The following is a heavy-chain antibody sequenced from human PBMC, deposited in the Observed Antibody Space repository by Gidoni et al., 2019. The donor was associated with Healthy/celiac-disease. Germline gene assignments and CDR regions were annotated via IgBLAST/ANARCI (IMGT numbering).Heavy chain of an antibody. Sequence: QVQLQESGPGLVKPSQTLSLTCTVSGGSISSGSYYWSWIRQPAGKGLEWIGRIYTSGSTNYNPSLKSRVTISVDTSKNQFSLKLSSVTAADTAVYYCARDTVKWSNWFDPWGQGTLVTVSS. CDR3: ARDTVKWSNWFDP. V-gene: IGHV4-61*02. J-gene: IGHJ5*02. D-gene: IGHD4-4*01. CDR1: GGSISSGSYY. CDR2: IYTSGST.